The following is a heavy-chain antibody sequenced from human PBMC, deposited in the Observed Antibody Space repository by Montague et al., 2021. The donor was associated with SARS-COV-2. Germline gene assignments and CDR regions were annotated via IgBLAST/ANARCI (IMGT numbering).Heavy chain of an antibody. V-gene: IGHV4-31*03. Sequence: TLSLTCTVYGVSISSDGSDWSWIRQHAGKGLEWVVYIYYSGXXXHXXXXKXRVTISVDTSKIQLSLKLSTVTAADTAVYYCAKAPTIFGVAITSFDYWGQGTLVTVSS. J-gene: IGHJ4*02. D-gene: IGHD3-3*01. CDR3: AKAPTIFGVAITSFDY. CDR2: IYYSGXX. CDR1: GVSISSDGSD.